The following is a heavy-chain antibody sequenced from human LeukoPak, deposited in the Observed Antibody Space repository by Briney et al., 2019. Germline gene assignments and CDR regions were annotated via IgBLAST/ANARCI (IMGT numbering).Heavy chain of an antibody. CDR2: INPNSGGT. Sequence: ASVKVSCKASGYTFTGYYMHWVRQAPGQGLEWMGWINPNSGGTNYAQKFQGRVTMTRDTSISTAYMELSRLRSDDTAVYYCARDCSGGSCGGHNDYWGQGTLATVSS. J-gene: IGHJ4*02. CDR3: ARDCSGGSCGGHNDY. CDR1: GYTFTGYY. V-gene: IGHV1-2*02. D-gene: IGHD2-15*01.